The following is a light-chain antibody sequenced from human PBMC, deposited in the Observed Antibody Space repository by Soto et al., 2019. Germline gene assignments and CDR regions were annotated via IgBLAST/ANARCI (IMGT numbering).Light chain of an antibody. CDR3: QQVDRSLPSWT. J-gene: IGKJ1*01. V-gene: IGKV3-20*01. CDR1: QSVSSNY. Sequence: ETVLTQSPGTLSLSPGERATLSCRASQSVSSNYLAWYQHIPGQAPRLLIYGASTRATGIPDRFSGSGSGTCFTLTISRLEPEDFAVYFCQQVDRSLPSWTFGQGTKVE. CDR2: GAS.